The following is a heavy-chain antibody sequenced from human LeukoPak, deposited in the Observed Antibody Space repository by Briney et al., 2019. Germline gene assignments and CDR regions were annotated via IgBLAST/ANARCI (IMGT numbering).Heavy chain of an antibody. CDR3: AKKGGSSGRYDYLDY. V-gene: IGHV3-23*01. CDR1: GFTFSSYA. Sequence: GGSLRPSCAASGFTFSSYAMSWVRQAPGKGLEWVSAISGSGSTYYADSVKGRFTISRDNSKKTVWLQMNSLRAEDTAVYYCAKKGGSSGRYDYLDYWGQGTLVTVSS. D-gene: IGHD6-19*01. J-gene: IGHJ4*02. CDR2: ISGSGST.